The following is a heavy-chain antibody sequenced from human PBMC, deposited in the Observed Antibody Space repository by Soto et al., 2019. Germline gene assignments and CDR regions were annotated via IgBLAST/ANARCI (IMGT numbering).Heavy chain of an antibody. D-gene: IGHD3-10*01. V-gene: IGHV4-34*01. Sequence: SETLSLTCSVYGGSFRGYYWSWIRQPPGKGLEWIGEINHSGSTNYNPSLKSRVTISVDTSKNQFSLKLSSVTAADTAVYYCARAYYYGSGSYPDYYYYYMDVWGKGTTVTVSS. CDR3: ARAYYYGSGSYPDYYYYYMDV. J-gene: IGHJ6*03. CDR1: GGSFRGYY. CDR2: INHSGST.